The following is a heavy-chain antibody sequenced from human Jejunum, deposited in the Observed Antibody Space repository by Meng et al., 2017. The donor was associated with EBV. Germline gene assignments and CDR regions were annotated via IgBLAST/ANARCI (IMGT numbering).Heavy chain of an antibody. V-gene: IGHV4-39*01. J-gene: IGHJ4*02. CDR1: GGSSSSSSYD. CDR3: ARQGPSGRTFDY. Sequence: QLQRHGSGRGLVKPSVTLSANCTLSGGSSSSSSYDWGWLSQAPGKGLECIRNYYNSGSTYYYPSLKSPVTTSADTSKNQFSLKLISVTAADTAAYYCARQGPSGRTFDYWGQGTLVTVSS. D-gene: IGHD1-26*01. CDR2: YYNSGST.